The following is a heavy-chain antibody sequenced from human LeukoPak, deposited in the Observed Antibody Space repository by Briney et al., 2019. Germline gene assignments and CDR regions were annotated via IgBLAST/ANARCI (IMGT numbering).Heavy chain of an antibody. CDR1: GYSFTNYW. V-gene: IGHV3-48*02. CDR2: ISSSSSIK. Sequence: GESLKISCKGSGYSFTNYWIGWVRQAPGKGLEWVSYISSSSSIKYYADSVKGRFTISRDNAENSLFLQMISLRDEDTAVYYCARETMSSSWTYDYWGQGTLVTVSS. J-gene: IGHJ4*02. CDR3: ARETMSSSWTYDY. D-gene: IGHD6-13*01.